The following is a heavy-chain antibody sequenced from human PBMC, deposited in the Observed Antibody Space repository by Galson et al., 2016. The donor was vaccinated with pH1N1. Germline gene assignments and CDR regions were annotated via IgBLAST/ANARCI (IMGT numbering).Heavy chain of an antibody. D-gene: IGHD3-22*01. Sequence: SLRLSCAASGFTFSTYAMHWVRQAPGKGLEYISGISNTGDSTYYANSVKGRFTISRDNSKNTLYLQMGSLRAEDTAVYYCAREDYYDSSGFGYWGQGTLVTVSS. CDR2: ISNTGDST. CDR1: GFTFSTYA. J-gene: IGHJ4*02. CDR3: AREDYYDSSGFGY. V-gene: IGHV3-64*01.